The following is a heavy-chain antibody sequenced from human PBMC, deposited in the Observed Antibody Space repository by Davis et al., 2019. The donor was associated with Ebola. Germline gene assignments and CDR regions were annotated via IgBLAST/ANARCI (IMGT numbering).Heavy chain of an antibody. Sequence: GESLKISCAASGFTFSTYAMGWVRQAPGKGLEWVSDISSGGGAPYYADSVKGRFTISRDNAKNTLYLQMNSLRAEDTAVYYCTKDFDYVNGYWGQGTLVTVSS. D-gene: IGHD4-17*01. V-gene: IGHV3-23*01. CDR2: ISSGGGAP. J-gene: IGHJ4*02. CDR1: GFTFSTYA. CDR3: TKDFDYVNGY.